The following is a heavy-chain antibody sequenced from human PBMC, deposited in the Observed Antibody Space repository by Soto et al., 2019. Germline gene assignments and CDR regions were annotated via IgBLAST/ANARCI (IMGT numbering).Heavy chain of an antibody. J-gene: IGHJ4*02. V-gene: IGHV3-30*18. CDR2: ISYDGSNK. Sequence: GGSLRLSCAASGFTFSSYGMHWVRQAPGKGLEWVAVISYDGSNKYYADSVKGRFTISRDNSKNTLYLQMNSLRAEDTAVYYCAKANWRGMSSSWYLGTEKEYYFDYWGQGTLVTVSS. D-gene: IGHD6-13*01. CDR3: AKANWRGMSSSWYLGTEKEYYFDY. CDR1: GFTFSSYG.